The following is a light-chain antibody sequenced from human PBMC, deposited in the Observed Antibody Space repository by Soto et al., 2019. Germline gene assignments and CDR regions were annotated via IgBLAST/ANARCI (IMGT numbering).Light chain of an antibody. CDR1: SSNIGAGYD. J-gene: IGLJ3*02. V-gene: IGLV1-40*01. CDR3: QSYDSLSGSKV. Sequence: QSVLTQPPSVSGAPGQRVTISCTGSSSNIGAGYDVHWYQQLPGAAPKLLINADVNRPSGVPDRFSGSKSGTSASLAITGLRTEDEADYYCQSYDSLSGSKVFGGGTKVTVL. CDR2: ADV.